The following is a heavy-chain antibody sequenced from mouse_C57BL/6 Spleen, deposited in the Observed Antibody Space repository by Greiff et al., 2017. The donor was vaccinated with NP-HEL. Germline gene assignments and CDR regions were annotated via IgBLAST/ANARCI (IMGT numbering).Heavy chain of an antibody. J-gene: IGHJ2*01. V-gene: IGHV1-55*01. CDR1: GYTFTSYW. D-gene: IGHD1-1*01. CDR2: FYPGSGST. CDR3: ARDGSSPYYFDY. Sequence: VQLQQPGAELVKPGASVKMSCKASGYTFTSYWITWVKQRPGQGLEWIGDFYPGSGSTNYNEKFKSKATLTVDTSSSTAYMQLSSLTSEDSAVYYCARDGSSPYYFDYWGQGTTLTVSS.